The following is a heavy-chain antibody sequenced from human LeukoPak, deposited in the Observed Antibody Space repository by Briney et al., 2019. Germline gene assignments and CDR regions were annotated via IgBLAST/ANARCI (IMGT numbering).Heavy chain of an antibody. D-gene: IGHD4-23*01. CDR3: AREEVGTPGGYFDY. V-gene: IGHV4-30-2*01. CDR2: IYHSGST. Sequence: SQTLSLTCAVSGGSLSSGGYSWSWLRQPPGTGLEWIGYIYHSGSTYYNPSLKSRVTISVDRSKNQFSLKLSSVTAADTAVYYCAREEVGTPGGYFDYWGQGTLVTVSS. J-gene: IGHJ4*02. CDR1: GGSLSSGGYS.